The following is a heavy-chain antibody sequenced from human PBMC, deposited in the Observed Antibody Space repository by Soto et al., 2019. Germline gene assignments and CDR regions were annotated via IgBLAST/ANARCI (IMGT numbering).Heavy chain of an antibody. D-gene: IGHD6-13*01. J-gene: IGHJ4*02. CDR1: GFTFSSYA. CDR2: ISYDGSNK. CDR3: ALERQQVVFDY. V-gene: IGHV3-30-3*01. Sequence: GGSLSLSCAASGFTFSSYAMHWVRQAPGKGLEWVAVISYDGSNKSYADSVKGRFTISRDNSKNTLYLQMNSLRAEETAGYSCALERQQVVFDYWGQGTLVTVSS.